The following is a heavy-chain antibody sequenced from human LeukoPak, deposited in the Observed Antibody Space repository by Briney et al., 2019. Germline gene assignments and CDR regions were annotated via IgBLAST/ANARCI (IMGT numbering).Heavy chain of an antibody. D-gene: IGHD2-15*01. CDR2: INTNTGNT. CDR1: GYTFTNYA. CDR3: ARELWDCSGGSCSYYMDV. Sequence: ASVKVSCKASGYTFTNYAMNWVQQAPGQGLEWMGWINTNTGNTTYAQGFAGRFVFSLDTSVSTAYLQISSLKAEDTAVYYCARELWDCSGGSCSYYMDVWGKGTTVTVSS. J-gene: IGHJ6*03. V-gene: IGHV7-4-1*02.